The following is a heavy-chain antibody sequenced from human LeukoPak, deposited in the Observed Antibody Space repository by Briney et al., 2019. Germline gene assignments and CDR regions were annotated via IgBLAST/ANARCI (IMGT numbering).Heavy chain of an antibody. CDR2: IYHSGST. CDR3: ARRGYSGYGSFDY. J-gene: IGHJ4*02. V-gene: IGHV4-38-2*02. Sequence: SETLSLTCTVSGYSISSGYYWGWIRQPPGKGLEWIGSIYHSGSTYYNPSLKSRVTISVDTSKNQFSLKLSSVTAADTAVYYCARRGYSGYGSFDYWGQGTLVTVSS. D-gene: IGHD5-12*01. CDR1: GYSISSGYY.